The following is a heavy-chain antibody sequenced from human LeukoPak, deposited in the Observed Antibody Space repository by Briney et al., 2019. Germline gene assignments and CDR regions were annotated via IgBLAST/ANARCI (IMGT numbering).Heavy chain of an antibody. Sequence: PGGSLRLSCAASGFNFNNYVMHWVRQAPGKGLEWVTEISFDGWKKTYVDSVKGRFTISRDSPKNTVYLQMDSLRAEDTAVYYCARGAEKILSFGEYPSDAFDIWGQGTMVSVTS. CDR2: ISFDGWKK. J-gene: IGHJ3*02. CDR1: GFNFNNYV. D-gene: IGHD3-10*01. V-gene: IGHV3-30*03. CDR3: ARGAEKILSFGEYPSDAFDI.